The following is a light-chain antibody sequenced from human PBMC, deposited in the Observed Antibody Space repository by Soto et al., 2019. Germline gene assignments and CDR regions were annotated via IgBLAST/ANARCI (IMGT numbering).Light chain of an antibody. Sequence: DIVMTQSPDSLAVSLGERATINCKSSQSVLYSSNNKNYLAWYQQKPGQPPKLLIYWASTRASGVPDRFSSSGSWTDFTLTISSLQAEDVAVYYCQQYYITPLTFGGGTKVEIK. CDR2: WAS. J-gene: IGKJ4*01. CDR3: QQYYITPLT. V-gene: IGKV4-1*01. CDR1: QSVLYSSNNKNY.